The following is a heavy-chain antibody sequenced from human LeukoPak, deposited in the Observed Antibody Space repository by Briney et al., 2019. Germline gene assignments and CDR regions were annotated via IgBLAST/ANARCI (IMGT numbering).Heavy chain of an antibody. J-gene: IGHJ4*02. CDR1: GYTFTSYY. Sequence: ASVKVSCKASGYTFTSYYMHWVRQAPGQGLEWMGIINPSGGSTSYAQKFQGRVTMTRDTSTSTVYMELSSLRSEDTAVYYCAREALPTHHYYGSGSYYNYFDYWGQGTLVTVSS. CDR3: AREALPTHHYYGSGSYYNYFDY. D-gene: IGHD3-10*01. CDR2: INPSGGST. V-gene: IGHV1-46*01.